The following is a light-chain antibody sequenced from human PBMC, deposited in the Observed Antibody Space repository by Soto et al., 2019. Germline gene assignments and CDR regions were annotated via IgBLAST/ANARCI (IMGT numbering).Light chain of an antibody. CDR2: GTS. CDR3: QQCSRPPPCS. Sequence: EIVLTQSPGTLSLSPGERATLSCRTSQSVTSSQVAWYQQRPGQAPRLLIYGTSNRATGIPARFSGSGSGTDFTLTISRLEPEDYAVYYCQQCSRPPPCSFGQGTKVEIK. CDR1: QSVTSSQ. J-gene: IGKJ1*01. V-gene: IGKV3-20*01.